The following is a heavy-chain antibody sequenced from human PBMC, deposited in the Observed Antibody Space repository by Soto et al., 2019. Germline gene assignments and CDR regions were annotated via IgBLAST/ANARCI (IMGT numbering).Heavy chain of an antibody. CDR3: ARQGINRGFGPGAFDI. V-gene: IGHV4-39*01. CDR1: GDSLSSSYYY. J-gene: IGHJ3*02. D-gene: IGHD1-20*01. Sequence: QLQLQESGPGLVKPSETLSLTCSVSGDSLSSSYYYWGWIRQPPGERLEWIASVDYTGSAYCSPSLRSRATISADTSNNEFSRQVDSVSAADTALYYCARQGINRGFGPGAFDIWGQGTTVIVSS. CDR2: VDYTGSA.